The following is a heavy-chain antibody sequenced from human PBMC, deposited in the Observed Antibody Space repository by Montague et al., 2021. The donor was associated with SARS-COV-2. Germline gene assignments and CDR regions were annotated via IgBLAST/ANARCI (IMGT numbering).Heavy chain of an antibody. CDR1: GGSINNYC. D-gene: IGHD2-21*01. V-gene: IGHV4-59*13. CDR2: IYYSGSVTT. J-gene: IGHJ2*01. Sequence: SETLSLTCSVSGGSINNYCWGWVRQSPGKGLEWIGYIYYSGSVTTSYNPSLKSRVSISVDTSENQFSLKLTSVTAADTAVYYCARRGGGEVFARFMYWYFDVWSRGPLVTVSS. CDR3: ARRGGGEVFARFMYWYFDV.